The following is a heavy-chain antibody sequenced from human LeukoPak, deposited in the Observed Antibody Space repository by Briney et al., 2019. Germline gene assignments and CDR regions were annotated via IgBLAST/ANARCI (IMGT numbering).Heavy chain of an antibody. J-gene: IGHJ6*02. Sequence: SETLSLTCTVSGGSISSYYWSWIRQPPGKGLEWIGYIYYSGSTNYNPSLKSRVTISVDTSKNQFSLKLSSVTAADTAVYYCARLRYYDFWSGSSRYGMDVWGQGTTVTVSS. CDR2: IYYSGST. CDR1: GGSISSYY. V-gene: IGHV4-59*08. CDR3: ARLRYYDFWSGSSRYGMDV. D-gene: IGHD3-3*01.